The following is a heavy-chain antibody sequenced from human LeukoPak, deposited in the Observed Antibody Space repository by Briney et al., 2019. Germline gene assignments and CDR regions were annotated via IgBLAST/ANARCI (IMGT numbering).Heavy chain of an antibody. CDR3: AREFFDREKKEFDY. V-gene: IGHV1-2*02. D-gene: IGHD3-22*01. Sequence: EASVKVSCKASGYTFTGYYMHWVRPAPGQGVEWMGWINPTSGGTRYAQKFQGRVTMTRDTSISTAYMELSSLTSDDTAVYYCAREFFDREKKEFDYWGQGAQVTVSS. CDR1: GYTFTGYY. CDR2: INPTSGGT. J-gene: IGHJ4*02.